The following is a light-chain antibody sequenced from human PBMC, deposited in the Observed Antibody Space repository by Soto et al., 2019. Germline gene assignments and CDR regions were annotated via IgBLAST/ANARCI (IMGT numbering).Light chain of an antibody. CDR3: QQYGSSSPRT. CDR1: QSISSW. V-gene: IGKV1-5*03. J-gene: IGKJ1*01. CDR2: KAS. Sequence: DIQMTQSPSTLSASVGDRVTITCRASQSISSWLAWYQQKPGRAPKLLIYKASSLETGVPSRFSGSGSGTEFTLIISSLQPDDFASNYCQQYGSSSPRTFGQGTKVEIK.